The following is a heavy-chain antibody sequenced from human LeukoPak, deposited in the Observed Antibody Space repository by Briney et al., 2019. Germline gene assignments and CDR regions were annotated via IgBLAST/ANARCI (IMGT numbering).Heavy chain of an antibody. CDR1: GFTFSNFL. D-gene: IGHD1-26*01. Sequence: GGSLRLSCAASGFTFSNFLMTWVRQAPGKGPEWVTAISGSGGDTYYADSVKGRFTISRDNSKNTLYLQMNSLRAEDTAVYYCAKKGATTGDFDYWGQGTLVTVSS. CDR3: AKKGATTGDFDY. CDR2: ISGSGGDT. V-gene: IGHV3-23*01. J-gene: IGHJ4*02.